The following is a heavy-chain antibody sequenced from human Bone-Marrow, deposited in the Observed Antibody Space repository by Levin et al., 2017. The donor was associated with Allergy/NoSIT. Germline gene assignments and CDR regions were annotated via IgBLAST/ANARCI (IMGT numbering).Heavy chain of an antibody. J-gene: IGHJ3*02. Sequence: GESLKISCAASGFTFSSYAMHWVRQAPGKGLEWVAVISYDGSNKYYADSVKGRFTISRDNSKNTLYLQMNSLRAEDTAVYYCARDPPLMTFDIWGQGTMVTVSS. V-gene: IGHV3-30*04. CDR3: ARDPPLMTFDI. CDR1: GFTFSSYA. CDR2: ISYDGSNK.